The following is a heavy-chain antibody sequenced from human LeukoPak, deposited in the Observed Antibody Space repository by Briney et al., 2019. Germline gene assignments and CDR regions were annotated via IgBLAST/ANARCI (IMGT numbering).Heavy chain of an antibody. V-gene: IGHV1-46*01. Sequence: ASVKVSCKASAYTFSSYNIHWMRQAPGQGLEWMGIITPSNGVTSYAWNFRGRITMTRDTSTSTVYMDPNSLKSDDTAVYYCAGEVAATLFFDSWGQGTLVTVSS. CDR1: AYTFSSYN. CDR2: ITPSNGVT. J-gene: IGHJ4*02. CDR3: AGEVAATLFFDS. D-gene: IGHD2-15*01.